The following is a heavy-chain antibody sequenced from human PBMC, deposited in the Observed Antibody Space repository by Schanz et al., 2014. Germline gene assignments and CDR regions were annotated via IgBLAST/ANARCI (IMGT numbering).Heavy chain of an antibody. J-gene: IGHJ4*02. V-gene: IGHV3-23*04. Sequence: EVLLVESGGGLVQPGGSLRLSCAASGFTFSTYAMSWVRQAPGKGLEWVSAISGSGGSTYYADSVKGRFTISRDNSKNTLSLQMNSLRAGDTAVYYCARGTDWNLHYWGQGALVTVSS. CDR3: ARGTDWNLHY. D-gene: IGHD1-1*01. CDR1: GFTFSTYA. CDR2: ISGSGGST.